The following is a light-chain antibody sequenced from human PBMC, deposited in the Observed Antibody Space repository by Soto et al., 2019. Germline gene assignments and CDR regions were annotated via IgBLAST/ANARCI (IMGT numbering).Light chain of an antibody. CDR2: DVN. Sequence: QSALTQPASVSGSPGQSITISCTGTSSDVGGSNYVSWYQQHPGKAPKLMIYDVNDRPSGISNRFSGSKSGNTASLTISGLQAEDEADCYCSSYRSGSTLVFGGGTKLTVL. CDR1: SSDVGGSNY. V-gene: IGLV2-14*01. J-gene: IGLJ2*01. CDR3: SSYRSGSTLV.